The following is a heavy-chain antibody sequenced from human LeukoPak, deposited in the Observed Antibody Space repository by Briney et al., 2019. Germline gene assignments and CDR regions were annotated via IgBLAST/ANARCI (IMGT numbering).Heavy chain of an antibody. V-gene: IGHV4-59*11. CDR2: VYSSGST. Sequence: SETLSLTCTVSGASISGHYWIWIRQPPGRGLEGIGYVYSSGSTNYNPSLNSRVTMTVDTSKNQFSLKLSSVPAADPAVYYCASDSSWYNWFAPWGQGTPVTVSS. D-gene: IGHD2-2*01. J-gene: IGHJ5*02. CDR1: GASISGHY. CDR3: ASDSSWYNWFAP.